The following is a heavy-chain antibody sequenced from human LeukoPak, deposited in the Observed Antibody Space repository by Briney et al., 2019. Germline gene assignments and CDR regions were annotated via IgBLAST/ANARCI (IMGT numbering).Heavy chain of an antibody. CDR1: GGTFSSYA. V-gene: IGHV1-69*13. D-gene: IGHD1-26*01. J-gene: IGHJ4*02. CDR2: IIPIFGTA. CDR3: AGPLIYSGSYYGYYFDY. Sequence: SVKVSCKASGGTFSSYAISWVRQAPGQGLEWMGGIIPIFGTANYAQKFQGRVTITADESTSTAYMELSSLRSEDTAVYYCAGPLIYSGSYYGYYFDYWGQGTLVTVSS.